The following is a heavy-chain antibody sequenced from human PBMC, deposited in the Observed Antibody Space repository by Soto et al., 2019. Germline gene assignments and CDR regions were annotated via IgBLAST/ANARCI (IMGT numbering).Heavy chain of an antibody. Sequence: HPGGSLRLSCAASGFTFSSYAMSWVRQAPGKGLEWVSAISGSGGSTYYADSVKGRFTISRDNSKNTLYLQMNSLRAEDTAVYYCAKDGVTIFGVVITRPYYYYYGMDVWGQGTTVTVSS. CDR1: GFTFSSYA. V-gene: IGHV3-23*01. J-gene: IGHJ6*02. CDR2: ISGSGGST. CDR3: AKDGVTIFGVVITRPYYYYYGMDV. D-gene: IGHD3-3*01.